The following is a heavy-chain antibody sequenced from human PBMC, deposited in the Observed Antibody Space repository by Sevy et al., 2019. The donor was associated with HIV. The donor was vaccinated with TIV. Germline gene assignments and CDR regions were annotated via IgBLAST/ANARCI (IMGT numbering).Heavy chain of an antibody. J-gene: IGHJ4*02. V-gene: IGHV1-24*01. CDR1: GHTLTEFS. Sequence: ASVKVSSKVSGHTLTEFSMHWVRQAPGKGLEWMGTFDPEDGKRVHAQNFQGRVTMTEDTSTDTAYMELSSLRSEDTAVYYCTTTKDYYDSSGYPFDYWGQGTLVTVSS. CDR3: TTTKDYYDSSGYPFDY. D-gene: IGHD3-22*01. CDR2: FDPEDGKR.